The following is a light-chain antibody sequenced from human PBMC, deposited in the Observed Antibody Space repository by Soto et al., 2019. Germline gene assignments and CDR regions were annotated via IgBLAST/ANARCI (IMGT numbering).Light chain of an antibody. CDR1: QSVLFTSNNKNY. J-gene: IGKJ4*01. CDR2: WAS. Sequence: DIVMTQSPDSLAVSLGERATINCESSQSVLFTSNNKNYLAWYQQKPGQPPKLLLSWASARESGVPERFSGSGSGTLFTLSLSRLQAEDVAIYYFQPYYTLPLPFGGGTKVEIK. V-gene: IGKV4-1*01. CDR3: QPYYTLPLP.